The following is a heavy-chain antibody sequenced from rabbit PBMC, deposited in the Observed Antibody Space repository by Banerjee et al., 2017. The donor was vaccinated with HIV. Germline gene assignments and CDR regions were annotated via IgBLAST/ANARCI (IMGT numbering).Heavy chain of an antibody. D-gene: IGHD4-1*01. J-gene: IGHJ4*01. CDR2: IETGIIGNT. Sequence: QSLEESGGDLVKPGASLTLTCTASGFSFSSSYYMCWVRQAPGKGLEWIACIETGIIGNTYYANWAKGRFTISKTSSTTVTLQMTSLTAADTATYFCARGSYSSAWYYYFNLWGQGTLVTVS. CDR3: ARGSYSSAWYYYFNL. CDR1: GFSFSSSYY. V-gene: IGHV1S40*01.